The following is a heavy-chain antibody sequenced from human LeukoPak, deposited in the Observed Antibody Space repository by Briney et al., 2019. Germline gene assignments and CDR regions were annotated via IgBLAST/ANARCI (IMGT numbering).Heavy chain of an antibody. CDR2: IYYSGST. CDR3: ARIDRAVAGTIDY. Sequence: SETLSLTCTVSGGSISSYFWSWIRQPPGKGLEGIGYIYYSGSTNYNPSLKSRVTMSVDTSKNQFSLKLSSVTAADTAVYYCARIDRAVAGTIDYWGQGTLVTVSS. J-gene: IGHJ4*02. V-gene: IGHV4-59*08. D-gene: IGHD6-19*01. CDR1: GGSISSYF.